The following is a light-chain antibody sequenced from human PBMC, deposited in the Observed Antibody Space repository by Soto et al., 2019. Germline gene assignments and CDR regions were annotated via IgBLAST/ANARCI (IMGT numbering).Light chain of an antibody. Sequence: DIVLTQSPATLSLSPGDTATLSCRANQSVRNFLAWYQQKPGQAPRLLIYDTYNRATGIPARFSGSGSGTDFTLTISSLEPEDFATYYCLQHNSYPLTFGGGTKVDIK. CDR3: LQHNSYPLT. CDR1: QSVRNF. J-gene: IGKJ4*01. CDR2: DTY. V-gene: IGKV3-11*01.